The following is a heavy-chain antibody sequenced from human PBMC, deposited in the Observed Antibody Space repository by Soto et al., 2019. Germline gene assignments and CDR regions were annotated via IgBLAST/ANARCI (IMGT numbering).Heavy chain of an antibody. J-gene: IGHJ5*02. D-gene: IGHD3-22*01. CDR3: AKDSSGYSLGFDP. CDR1: GFTFDDYT. Sequence: EVQLVESGGVVVQPGGSRRVSCAASGFTFDDYTMHWVRQAPGKGLEWVSLISWDGGSTYYADSVKGRFTISRDNSKNSLYLQMNSLRTEDTALYYCAKDSSGYSLGFDPWGQGTLVTVSS. CDR2: ISWDGGST. V-gene: IGHV3-43*01.